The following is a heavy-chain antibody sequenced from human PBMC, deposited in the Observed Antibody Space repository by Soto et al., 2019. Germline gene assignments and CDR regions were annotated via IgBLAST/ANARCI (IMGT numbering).Heavy chain of an antibody. CDR3: ASSHSARSSSWVYPHFDY. V-gene: IGHV1-46*03. CDR2: INPSGGST. D-gene: IGHD6-13*01. Sequence: QVQLVQSGAEVKKPGASVKVSCKASGYTFTSYYMHWVRQAPGQGLEWMGIINPSGGSTSYAQKFQGRVTMTRDTSTSTVYMELSSLRSEDTAVYYCASSHSARSSSWVYPHFDYWGQGTLVTVSS. CDR1: GYTFTSYY. J-gene: IGHJ4*02.